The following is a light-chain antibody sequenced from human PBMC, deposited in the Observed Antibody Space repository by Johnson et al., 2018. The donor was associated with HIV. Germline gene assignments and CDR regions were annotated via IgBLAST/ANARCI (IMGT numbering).Light chain of an antibody. CDR1: GSNIGSHY. J-gene: IGLJ1*01. Sequence: QFVLTQPPSVSAAPGQRVTISCSGRGSNIGSHYVSWYQQLPGTAPKLLIFENDKRPSGIPDRFSGSKSGTSATLGITGLQTGDEADYYCGTWDTSLRVGFFGTGTKVTVL. V-gene: IGLV1-51*02. CDR2: END. CDR3: GTWDTSLRVGF.